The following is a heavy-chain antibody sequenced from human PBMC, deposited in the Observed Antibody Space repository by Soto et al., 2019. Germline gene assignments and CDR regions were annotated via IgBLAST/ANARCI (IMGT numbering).Heavy chain of an antibody. CDR2: VYYSGST. D-gene: IGHD5-12*01. Sequence: TLSLTCTLSGGSISGYYWSWIRQPPGKGLEWIGYVYYSGSTKYNPSLESRVTISVDMSNNQFSLMLTSVTAADTAVYYCAKYRRTDAEGYRLDFWGQGTLVTVSS. J-gene: IGHJ4*02. CDR1: GGSISGYY. CDR3: AKYRRTDAEGYRLDF. V-gene: IGHV4-59*01.